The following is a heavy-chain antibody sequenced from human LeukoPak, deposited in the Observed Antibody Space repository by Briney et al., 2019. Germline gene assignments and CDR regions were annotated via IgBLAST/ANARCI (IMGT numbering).Heavy chain of an antibody. CDR1: GFTFSSYN. V-gene: IGHV3-53*01. CDR2: IYSAGGT. Sequence: PGGSLRLSCAASGFTFSSYNMNWVRQAPGKGLDWVSLIYSAGGTSYADSVKGRFTISKDNSKNTLYLQMNRLRLEDMAVYYCASSNCDGDCYLDYWGQGTLVTVSS. CDR3: ASSNCDGDCYLDY. J-gene: IGHJ4*02. D-gene: IGHD2-21*02.